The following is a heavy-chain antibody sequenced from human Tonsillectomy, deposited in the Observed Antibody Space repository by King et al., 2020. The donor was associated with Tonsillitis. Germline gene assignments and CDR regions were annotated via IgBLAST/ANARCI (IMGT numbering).Heavy chain of an antibody. CDR1: GGSISSYY. J-gene: IGHJ4*02. CDR2: IYYSGST. Sequence: QLQESGPGLVKPSETLSLTCTVSGGSISSYYWSWIRQPPGKGLEWIGYIYYSGSTNYNPSLKSRVTLSVDTSKNQFSLKLSSVTAADTAVYYCASLIAVAGTGVPDYWGQGTLVTVSS. D-gene: IGHD6-19*01. V-gene: IGHV4-59*01. CDR3: ASLIAVAGTGVPDY.